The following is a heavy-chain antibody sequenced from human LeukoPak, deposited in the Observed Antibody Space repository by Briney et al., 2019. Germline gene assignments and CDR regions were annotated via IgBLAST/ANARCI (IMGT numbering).Heavy chain of an antibody. J-gene: IGHJ3*02. CDR3: ARDNPGSSFAFDI. Sequence: GGSLRLSCAASGFTFSSYEMNWVRQAPGKGLEWVSYISSSGSTIYYADSLKGRFTISRDNAKNSLYLQMNGLRAEDTAAYYCARDNPGSSFAFDIWGQGTMVTVSS. D-gene: IGHD6-6*01. CDR1: GFTFSSYE. CDR2: ISSSGSTI. V-gene: IGHV3-48*03.